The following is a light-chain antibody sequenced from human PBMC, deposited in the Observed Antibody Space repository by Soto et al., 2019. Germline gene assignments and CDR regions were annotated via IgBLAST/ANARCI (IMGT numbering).Light chain of an antibody. CDR3: NSYTSSTTWV. V-gene: IGLV2-14*01. J-gene: IGLJ3*02. CDR2: EVR. Sequence: QSALTQPASVSGSPGQSITISCTGTSSDVGRYNYVSWYQQHPGKAPKLMIYEVRNRPSGVSSRFSGSKSGNTASLPISGLQAEDEAEYYCNSYTSSTTWVFGGGTKLTVL. CDR1: SSDVGRYNY.